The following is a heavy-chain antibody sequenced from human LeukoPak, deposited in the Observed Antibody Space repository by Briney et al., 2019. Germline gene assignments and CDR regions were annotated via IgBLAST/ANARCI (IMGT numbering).Heavy chain of an antibody. Sequence: GGSLRLSCAASGFTFSSYWMHWVRHAPGKGLVWVSGINTDGSSTSYADSVKGRFTISRDNAKNTLYLQMNSLRAEDTAVYYCARGASVHYYDSLTNDYWGQGTLVTVSS. CDR2: INTDGSST. CDR1: GFTFSSYW. CDR3: ARGASVHYYDSLTNDY. J-gene: IGHJ4*02. D-gene: IGHD3-22*01. V-gene: IGHV3-74*01.